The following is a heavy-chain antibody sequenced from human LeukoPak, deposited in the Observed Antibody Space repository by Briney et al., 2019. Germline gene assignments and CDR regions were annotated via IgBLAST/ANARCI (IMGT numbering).Heavy chain of an antibody. CDR1: GGSISSSSYY. CDR3: ARLSYSSGWYYFDY. J-gene: IGHJ4*02. Sequence: SETLSLTCTVSGGSISSSSYYWGWIRQPPGKGLEWIGSIYYSGSTCYNPSLKSRVTISVDTSKNQFSLKLSSVTAADTAVYYCARLSYSSGWYYFDYWGQGTLVTVSS. V-gene: IGHV4-39*01. D-gene: IGHD6-19*01. CDR2: IYYSGST.